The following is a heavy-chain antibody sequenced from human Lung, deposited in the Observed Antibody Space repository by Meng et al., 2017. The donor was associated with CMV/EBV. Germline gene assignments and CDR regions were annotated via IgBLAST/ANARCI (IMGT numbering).Heavy chain of an antibody. CDR1: GFTFSSYI. Sequence: EVQLVESGGGLVKPGGSLRLSCAASGFTFSSYIMNWVRQAPGKGLEWVSSISASSGQMFYADSVKGRFTISRDNDKKSLYLQMNSLRVDDTAVYYCARGYLAAPRRWGQGTLVTVSS. V-gene: IGHV3-21*01. J-gene: IGHJ4*02. CDR2: ISASSGQM. D-gene: IGHD6-13*01. CDR3: ARGYLAAPRR.